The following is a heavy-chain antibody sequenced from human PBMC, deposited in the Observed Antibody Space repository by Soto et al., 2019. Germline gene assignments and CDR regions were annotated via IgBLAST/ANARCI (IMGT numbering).Heavy chain of an antibody. CDR3: ARVRIPNYYYYYWDV. J-gene: IGHJ6*03. Sequence: QVQLVQSGAEVKKPGASVKVSCKASGYTFTSYGISWVRQAPGQGLEWMGWISAYNGNTNYAQKLQGRVTMTTDTSTRTAYMELRSLRSDDTALYYCARVRIPNYYYYYWDVCGKGTTVTVSS. V-gene: IGHV1-18*01. D-gene: IGHD3-10*01. CDR2: ISAYNGNT. CDR1: GYTFTSYG.